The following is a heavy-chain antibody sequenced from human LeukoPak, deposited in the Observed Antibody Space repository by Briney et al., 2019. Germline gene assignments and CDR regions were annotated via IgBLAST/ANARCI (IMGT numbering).Heavy chain of an antibody. D-gene: IGHD2-8*02. J-gene: IGHJ4*02. CDR2: IRTKTKNYAA. Sequence: TGGSLRLSCAASGFTLSSYSMNWVRQASGKGLEWVGLIRTKTKNYAATYAESVKGRFTISRDDSKNTAYLQMNSLKMEDTAVYYCTRQNCTGASCSYVDCWGQGTLVTVSS. CDR1: GFTLSSYS. CDR3: TRQNCTGASCSYVDC. V-gene: IGHV3-73*01.